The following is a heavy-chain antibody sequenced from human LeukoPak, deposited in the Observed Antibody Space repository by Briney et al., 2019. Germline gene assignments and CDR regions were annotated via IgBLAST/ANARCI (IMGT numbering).Heavy chain of an antibody. Sequence: GGSLRLSCAASGFTFDDYAMHWVRQAPGKGLEWVSGISWNSVTIGYADSVKGRFTISRDNSKNTLYLQMNSLRAEDTAVYYCAREHFDFDYWGQGTLVTVSS. CDR1: GFTFDDYA. V-gene: IGHV3-9*01. J-gene: IGHJ4*02. CDR2: ISWNSVTI. CDR3: AREHFDFDY. D-gene: IGHD2/OR15-2a*01.